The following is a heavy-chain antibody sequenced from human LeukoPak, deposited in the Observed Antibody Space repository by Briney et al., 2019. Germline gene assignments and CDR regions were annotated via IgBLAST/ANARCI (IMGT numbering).Heavy chain of an antibody. D-gene: IGHD3-10*01. Sequence: GGSLRLSCTASGFTFGDYAMSWFRQAPGKGLEWVCFIRSKAYGGTTEYAASVKGRFTISRDDSKSIAYLQMNSLKTEDTAVYYCTRVEPVTMVRGVSTTYYYYGMDVWGQGTTVTVSS. J-gene: IGHJ6*02. V-gene: IGHV3-49*03. CDR1: GFTFGDYA. CDR2: IRSKAYGGTT. CDR3: TRVEPVTMVRGVSTTYYYYGMDV.